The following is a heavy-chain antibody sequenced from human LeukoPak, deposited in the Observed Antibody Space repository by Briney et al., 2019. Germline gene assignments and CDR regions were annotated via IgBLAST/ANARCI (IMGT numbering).Heavy chain of an antibody. Sequence: SVKVSCKASGGTFSSYAISWVRQAPGQGLEWMGGIIPIFGTANYAQKFQGRVTITADESTSTAYMELSSLRSEDTAVYYCARDLTRYYYDSSGFDYWGQGTLVTVSS. J-gene: IGHJ4*02. D-gene: IGHD3-22*01. CDR3: ARDLTRYYYDSSGFDY. CDR1: GGTFSSYA. CDR2: IIPIFGTA. V-gene: IGHV1-69*13.